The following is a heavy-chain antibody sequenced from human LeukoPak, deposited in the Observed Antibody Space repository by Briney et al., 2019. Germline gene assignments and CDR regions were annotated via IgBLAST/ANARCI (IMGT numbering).Heavy chain of an antibody. CDR2: IYSGDSDT. CDR1: GYNFANYW. CDR3: ARPLYSRTAYSHYGVDV. J-gene: IGHJ6*02. Sequence: GESLKISCKGSGYNFANYWIAWVRQMPGKGLEWMGIIYSGDSDTRYSPSFQGQVTISADKSISTAYLQWSSLKASDTAMYYCARPLYSRTAYSHYGVDVWGQGTTVPVSS. V-gene: IGHV5-51*01. D-gene: IGHD2-15*01.